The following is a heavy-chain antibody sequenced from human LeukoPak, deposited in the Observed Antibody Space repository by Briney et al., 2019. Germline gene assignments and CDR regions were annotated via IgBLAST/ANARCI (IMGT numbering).Heavy chain of an antibody. CDR3: ARGHYDILTGYYLLLDY. V-gene: IGHV1-18*01. CDR2: ISAYNGNT. J-gene: IGHJ4*01. CDR1: GYTFTSYG. D-gene: IGHD3-9*01. Sequence: ASVKVSCKASGYTFTSYGIGWVRQAPGQGLEWMGWISAYNGNTNYAQKLQGRVTMTTDTSTSTAYMELRSLRSDDTAVYYCARGHYDILTGYYLLLDYWGQGTLVTVSS.